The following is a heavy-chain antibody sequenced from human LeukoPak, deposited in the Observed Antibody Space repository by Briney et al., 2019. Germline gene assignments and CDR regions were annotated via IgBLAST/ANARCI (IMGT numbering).Heavy chain of an antibody. J-gene: IGHJ6*03. CDR2: IIPIFGTT. CDR3: ARNSGSGYYYYYMDV. D-gene: IGHD3-10*01. CDR1: GGTFSSYA. V-gene: IGHV1-69*05. Sequence: GSSVKVSCKASGGTFSSYAISWVRQAPGQGLEWMGGIIPIFGTTNYAQKFQGRVTITTDESTSTAYMELSSLRSEDTAVYYCARNSGSGYYYYYMDVWGKGTTVTVSS.